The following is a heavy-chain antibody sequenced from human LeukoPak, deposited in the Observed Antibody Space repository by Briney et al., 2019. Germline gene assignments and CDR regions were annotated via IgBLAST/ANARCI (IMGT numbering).Heavy chain of an antibody. CDR1: GYTLTELS. V-gene: IGHV1-24*01. CDR2: FDPEDGET. CDR3: ATGLVVPAGRAFDI. D-gene: IGHD2-2*01. J-gene: IGHJ3*02. Sequence: ASVKVSCKVSGYTLTELSMHWVRQAPGKGLEWMGGFDPEDGETIYAQKFQGRVTMTEDTSTDTAYMELSSLRSEDTAVYYCATGLVVPAGRAFDIWGQGTMVTVSS.